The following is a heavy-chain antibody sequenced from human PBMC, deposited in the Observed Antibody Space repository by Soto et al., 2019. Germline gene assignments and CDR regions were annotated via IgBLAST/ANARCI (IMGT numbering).Heavy chain of an antibody. D-gene: IGHD2-2*01. CDR2: IRKKANSYTT. V-gene: IGHV3-72*01. Sequence: EVQLVESGGGLVQPGGSLRLSCVASGFIFSDHYMDWVRHAPGKGLEWVGRIRKKANSYTTEYAASVKGRFTISREDSTYSLYLQMNSLKTEDTAVYYCARHSRYDCTSCDAFDIWGQGTMVTVSS. J-gene: IGHJ3*02. CDR1: GFIFSDHY. CDR3: ARHSRYDCTSCDAFDI.